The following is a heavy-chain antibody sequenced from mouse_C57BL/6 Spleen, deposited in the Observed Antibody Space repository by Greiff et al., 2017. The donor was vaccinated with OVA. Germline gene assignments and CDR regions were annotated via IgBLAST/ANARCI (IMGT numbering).Heavy chain of an antibody. CDR3: ARNSNYLYFDY. J-gene: IGHJ2*01. Sequence: VQLQQSGPELVKPGASVKISCKASGYSFTGYYMNWVKQSPEKSLEWIGEINPSTGGTTYNQKFKAKATLTVDKSASTAYMQLKSLTSEDSAVYYCARNSNYLYFDYWGQGTTLTVSS. CDR1: GYSFTGYY. CDR2: INPSTGGT. D-gene: IGHD2-5*01. V-gene: IGHV1-42*01.